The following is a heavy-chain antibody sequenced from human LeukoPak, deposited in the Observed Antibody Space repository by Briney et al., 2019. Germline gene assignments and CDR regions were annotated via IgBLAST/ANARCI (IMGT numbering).Heavy chain of an antibody. CDR3: ARGRVSSSTWYSTYYYYFYMDV. D-gene: IGHD1-1*01. J-gene: IGHJ6*03. Sequence: SETLSLTCSVSDDSITMYYWTWIRQPPGQGLEWIGYVDHTGSTNFNPSLNGRVSISRDTTKNLFSLRLRSVTAADTAVYFCARGRVSSSTWYSTYYYYFYMDVWGKGTTVTVSS. CDR1: DDSITMYY. CDR2: VDHTGST. V-gene: IGHV4-59*01.